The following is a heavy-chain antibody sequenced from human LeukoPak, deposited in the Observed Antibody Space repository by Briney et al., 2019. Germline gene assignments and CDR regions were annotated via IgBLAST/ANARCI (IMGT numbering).Heavy chain of an antibody. CDR1: GDSLTGYI. Sequence: SETLSLTCTVSGDSLTGYIWSWIRQPPGKGLEWIAYIYDNGNTNYNPSLKSRVTISVDSSKNQFSLKLSSVTAADTAVYYCARRYPRSRSGTFRYFDSWGQGTLVTVSP. V-gene: IGHV4-59*08. CDR3: ARRYPRSRSGTFRYFDS. J-gene: IGHJ4*02. CDR2: IYDNGNT. D-gene: IGHD6-19*01.